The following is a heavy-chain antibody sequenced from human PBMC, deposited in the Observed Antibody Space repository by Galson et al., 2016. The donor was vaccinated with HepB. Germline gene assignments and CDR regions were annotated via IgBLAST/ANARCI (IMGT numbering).Heavy chain of an antibody. D-gene: IGHD2/OR15-2a*01. Sequence: SVKVSCKASGYRFPTYGISWVRQAPGQGLEWLGWISANSGNTIYAQKFQDRVTMTRDTSASTVYMDLRSLRSDDTAVYYCARDPLSMTGYPFDLWGRGTQVSVSS. CDR1: GYRFPTYG. CDR2: ISANSGNT. CDR3: ARDPLSMTGYPFDL. V-gene: IGHV1-18*04. J-gene: IGHJ2*01.